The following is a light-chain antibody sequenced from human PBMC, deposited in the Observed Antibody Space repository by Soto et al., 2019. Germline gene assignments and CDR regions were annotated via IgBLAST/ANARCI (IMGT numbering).Light chain of an antibody. CDR1: QSVSSN. V-gene: IGKV3-15*01. Sequence: TLSVSPGERATLSCRASQSVSSNLAWYQQKPGQAPRLLIYGASTRATGIPARFSGSGSGTEFTLTISSLQSEDFAVYYCQQYNNWPSWTFGQGAKVVIK. CDR3: QQYNNWPSWT. CDR2: GAS. J-gene: IGKJ1*01.